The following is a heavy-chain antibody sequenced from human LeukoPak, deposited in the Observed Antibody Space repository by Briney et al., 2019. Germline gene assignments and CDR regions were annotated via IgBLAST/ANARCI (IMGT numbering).Heavy chain of an antibody. D-gene: IGHD1/OR15-1a*01. Sequence: SETLSLSCNVSGDSVSSGYWTWIRQSPGKGLEWIGFIYDSGVTDYNPSLKSRLIISLDTSKNHFSLNLRSVSAADTAIYFCAGREHRYFRDWGQGILVTVSS. CDR2: IYDSGVT. J-gene: IGHJ1*01. V-gene: IGHV4-4*09. CDR1: GDSVSSGY. CDR3: AGREHRYFRD.